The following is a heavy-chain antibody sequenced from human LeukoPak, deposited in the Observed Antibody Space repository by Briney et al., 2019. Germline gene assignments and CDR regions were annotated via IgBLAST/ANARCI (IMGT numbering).Heavy chain of an antibody. Sequence: GGSLRLSCAASAFSLNAYNMNWVRQAPGKGLEWVSSISYAGTYIYYADSVKGRFTISRDNAQNSLYLQMNSLRAEDTAVYYCAKGDTYCGGDCPFDYWGQGTLVTVSS. J-gene: IGHJ4*02. CDR2: ISYAGTYI. V-gene: IGHV3-21*04. CDR1: AFSLNAYN. D-gene: IGHD2-21*01. CDR3: AKGDTYCGGDCPFDY.